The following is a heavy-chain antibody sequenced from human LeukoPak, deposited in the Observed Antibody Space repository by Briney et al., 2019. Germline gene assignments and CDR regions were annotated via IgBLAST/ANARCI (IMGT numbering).Heavy chain of an antibody. V-gene: IGHV3-48*04. Sequence: GGSLRLSCAASGFTFSSYSMNWVRQAPGKGLEWVSYISSSSSTIYYADSAKGRFTISRDNAKNSLYLQMNSLRAEDTAVYYCARGTPSSSGWLYYGMDVWGQGTTVTVSS. CDR3: ARGTPSSSGWLYYGMDV. CDR1: GFTFSSYS. D-gene: IGHD6-19*01. CDR2: ISSSSSTI. J-gene: IGHJ6*02.